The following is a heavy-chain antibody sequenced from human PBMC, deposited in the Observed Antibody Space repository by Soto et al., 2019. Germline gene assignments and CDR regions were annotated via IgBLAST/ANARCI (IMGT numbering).Heavy chain of an antibody. CDR3: ARLLADSSSWYNYYYYYGMDV. D-gene: IGHD6-13*01. Sequence: SETLSLTCTLSAGSISSISYYWGWIRQPPGKGLEWIGSIYYSGSTYYNLSLECRVPISLDSSQHKLCLKLCSVTAPDSATYYCARLLADSSSWYNYYYYYGMDVWGQGTTVTVSS. V-gene: IGHV4-39*01. CDR1: AGSISSISYY. J-gene: IGHJ6*02. CDR2: IYYSGST.